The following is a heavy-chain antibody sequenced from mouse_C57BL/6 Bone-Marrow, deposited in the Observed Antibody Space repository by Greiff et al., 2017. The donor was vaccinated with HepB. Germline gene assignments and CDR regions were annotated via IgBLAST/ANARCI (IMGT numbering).Heavy chain of an antibody. V-gene: IGHV1-81*01. CDR1: GYTFTSYG. Sequence: QLQQSGAELARPGASVKLSCKASGYTFTSYGISWVKQRSGQGLEWIGEIYPRSGNTYYNEKFKGKATLTADKSSSTAYMELRSLTSEDSAGYFCARERGYGPFAYWGQGTLVTVSA. D-gene: IGHD2-2*01. CDR3: ARERGYGPFAY. CDR2: IYPRSGNT. J-gene: IGHJ3*01.